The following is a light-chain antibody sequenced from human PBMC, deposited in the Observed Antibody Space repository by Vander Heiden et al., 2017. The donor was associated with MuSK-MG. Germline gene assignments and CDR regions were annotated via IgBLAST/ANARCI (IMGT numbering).Light chain of an antibody. CDR2: WAS. Sequence: DIVMTQSPASLAVSLGERATVNCKSSQSVLYSPNNNNYLAWYQQKPGQPPKLLFYWASTRESGVPDRFSGSGSGADFTLTISTLQAEDVAVYYCQQYYSMPWTFGQGTKVEIK. CDR3: QQYYSMPWT. J-gene: IGKJ1*01. CDR1: QSVLYSPNNNNY. V-gene: IGKV4-1*01.